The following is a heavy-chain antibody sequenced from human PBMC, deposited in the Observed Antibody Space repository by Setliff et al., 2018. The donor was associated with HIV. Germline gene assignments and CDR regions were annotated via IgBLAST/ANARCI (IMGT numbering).Heavy chain of an antibody. D-gene: IGHD3-22*01. CDR3: ARGRSRYYYDGSGYYVDY. CDR1: SGSMTGHY. Sequence: PSETLSLTCSVSSGSMTGHYWTWVRQPPGKGLEWIGYIYIYNSGSTNYNPSLKGRVTLSVDTSKNQLSLRLSSVTAADTAVYYCARGRSRYYYDGSGYYVDYWGQGTLVTVS. J-gene: IGHJ4*02. V-gene: IGHV4-59*11. CDR2: IYIYNSGST.